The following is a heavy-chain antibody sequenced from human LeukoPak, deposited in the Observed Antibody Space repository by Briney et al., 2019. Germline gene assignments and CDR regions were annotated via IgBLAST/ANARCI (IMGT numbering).Heavy chain of an antibody. V-gene: IGHV4-4*02. Sequence: PSETLTLTCAFSGVSISNNNWSSFLRQPPGKRQELIGEIYHSGSTYYTPSLKSRVTISVDKSKNQFSLKLSSVTAADTAVYYCASGILSGSHRSYFDYWGQRTLVTVSS. J-gene: IGHJ4*02. CDR3: ASGILSGSHRSYFDY. CDR1: GVSISNNNW. D-gene: IGHD1-26*01. CDR2: IYHSGST.